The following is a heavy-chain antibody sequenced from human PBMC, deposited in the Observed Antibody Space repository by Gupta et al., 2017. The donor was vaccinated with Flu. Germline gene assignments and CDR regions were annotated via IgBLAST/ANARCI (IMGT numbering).Heavy chain of an antibody. CDR3: AKDRSGSQAGADDY. Sequence: EVQLLESGGGLVQPGGSLRLSCAASGFTFSSYAMSWVRQAPGKGLEWVSTISGSGGSTYYADSVKGRFTISRDNSKNTLYLQMNSLRAEDTAVYYCAKDRSGSQAGADDYWGQGTLVTVSS. J-gene: IGHJ4*02. D-gene: IGHD1-26*01. CDR2: ISGSGGST. V-gene: IGHV3-23*01. CDR1: GFTFSSYA.